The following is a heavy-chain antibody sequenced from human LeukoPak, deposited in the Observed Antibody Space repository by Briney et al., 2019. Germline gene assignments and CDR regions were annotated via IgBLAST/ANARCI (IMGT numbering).Heavy chain of an antibody. J-gene: IGHJ4*02. V-gene: IGHV3-30*02. CDR1: GFTFSSYG. D-gene: IGHD1-14*01. CDR2: IRYDGSNK. CDR3: AKDNSRITSANDY. Sequence: PGGSLRLSCAASGFTFSSYGMHWVRQAPGRGLEGGAFIRYDGSNKYYADSVKGRFTISRDNSKNTLYLQMNSLRDEDTAVYYCAKDNSRITSANDYWGQGTLVTVSS.